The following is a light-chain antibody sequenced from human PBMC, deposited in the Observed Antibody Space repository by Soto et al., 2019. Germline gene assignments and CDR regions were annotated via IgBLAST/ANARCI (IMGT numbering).Light chain of an antibody. Sequence: NFMLTQPHSVSESPGKTVIISCTRSSGSIDSNYVQWFQKRPGSAPTTVIFNDDQRPSGVPARFSGSVDSSSNSASLTISGLRTEDEAEYYCQSFDSTSRVFGGGTKLT. CDR2: NDD. CDR3: QSFDSTSRV. J-gene: IGLJ3*02. V-gene: IGLV6-57*04. CDR1: SGSIDSNY.